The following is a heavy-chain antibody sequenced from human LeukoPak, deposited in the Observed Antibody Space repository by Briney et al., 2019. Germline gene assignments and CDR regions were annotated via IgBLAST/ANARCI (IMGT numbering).Heavy chain of an antibody. D-gene: IGHD5-18*01. CDR1: GGTFSSYA. CDR3: ARGDTAMVLDY. V-gene: IGHV1-69*06. Sequence: SVKVSCEASGGTFSSYAISWVRQAPGQGLEWMGGIIPIFGTANYAQKFQGRVTITADKSTSTAYMELSSLRSEDTAVYYCARGDTAMVLDYWGQGTLVTVSS. CDR2: IIPIFGTA. J-gene: IGHJ4*02.